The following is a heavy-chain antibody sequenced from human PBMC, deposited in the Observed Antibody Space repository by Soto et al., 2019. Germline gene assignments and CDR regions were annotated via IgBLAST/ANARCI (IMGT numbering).Heavy chain of an antibody. Sequence: WWSLRLSCSASVFTFSSYAMSWVRQAPGKGLEWVSSISGSGGGTYYADSVKGRFTISRDNSKNTLYLQMNSLRAEDTAVYYCASRYCSSTSCYTFGYFHHWGQGTLVTVSS. CDR3: ASRYCSSTSCYTFGYFHH. CDR1: VFTFSSYA. V-gene: IGHV3-23*01. CDR2: ISGSGGGT. D-gene: IGHD2-2*02. J-gene: IGHJ1*01.